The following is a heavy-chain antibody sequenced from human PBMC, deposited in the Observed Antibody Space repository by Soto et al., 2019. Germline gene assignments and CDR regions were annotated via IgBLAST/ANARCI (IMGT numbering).Heavy chain of an antibody. CDR2: INHSGST. J-gene: IGHJ6*02. CDR3: ARGHSSSWYVRIYYYHGMDV. V-gene: IGHV4-34*01. Sequence: SETLSLTCAVYGGSFSGYYWSWIRQPPGKGLEWIGEINHSGSTNYNPSLKSRVTISVDTSKNQFSLKLSSVTAADTAVYYCARGHSSSWYVRIYYYHGMDVWGQGTTVTVSS. D-gene: IGHD6-13*01. CDR1: GGSFSGYY.